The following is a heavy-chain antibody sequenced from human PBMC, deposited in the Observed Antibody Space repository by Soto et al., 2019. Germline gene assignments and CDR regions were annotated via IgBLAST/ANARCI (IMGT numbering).Heavy chain of an antibody. CDR3: ARDVVWFGEFYFDY. D-gene: IGHD3-10*01. Sequence: LSLTCTVSGGSISSYYWSWIRQPPGKGLEWIGYIYYSGSTNYNPSLKSRVTISVDTSKNQFSLKLSSVTAADTAVYYCARDVVWFGEFYFDYWGQGTLVTVSS. CDR1: GGSISSYY. CDR2: IYYSGST. J-gene: IGHJ4*02. V-gene: IGHV4-59*01.